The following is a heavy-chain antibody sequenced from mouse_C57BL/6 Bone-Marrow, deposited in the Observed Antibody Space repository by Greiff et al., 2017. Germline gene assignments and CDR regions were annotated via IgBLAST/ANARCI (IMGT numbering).Heavy chain of an antibody. Sequence: QVQLQQPGAELVRPGSSVKLSCKASGYTFTSYWMHWVKQRPIQGLEWIGNIDPSDSETHYNQKFKDKATLTVDKSSSTAYMQLSSLPSEDSAVYYCARFRYYYGSSLWGQGTTLTVSS. CDR3: ARFRYYYGSSL. D-gene: IGHD1-1*01. V-gene: IGHV1-52*01. J-gene: IGHJ2*01. CDR2: IDPSDSET. CDR1: GYTFTSYW.